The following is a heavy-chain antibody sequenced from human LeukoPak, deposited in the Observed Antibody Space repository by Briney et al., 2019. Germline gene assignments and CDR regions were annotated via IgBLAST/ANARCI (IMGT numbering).Heavy chain of an antibody. Sequence: KTSETQSLTCSVSGDSISRSDSYWDWIRQPPGKGLEWIGTIYYSGRTYYSPSLKSRVTMSVDTPNNQFSLNLRSVTAADTAVYYCARRRYYDGSGYLEWGQGTLLSVSS. CDR2: IYYSGRT. CDR3: ARRRYYDGSGYLE. V-gene: IGHV4-39*01. CDR1: GDSISRSDSY. J-gene: IGHJ1*01. D-gene: IGHD3-22*01.